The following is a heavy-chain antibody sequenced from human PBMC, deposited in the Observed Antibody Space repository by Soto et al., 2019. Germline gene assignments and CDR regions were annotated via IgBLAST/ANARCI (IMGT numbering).Heavy chain of an antibody. CDR2: IIASGGNT. Sequence: EVQLLESGGGLVQPGGSLRLSCAASGFTFSTYAMSWVRQAPGKGLEWVSGIIASGGNTYYADSVKGRFSISRDNSQNLVYLQMNSLRVEDSAIYYCAKDQVAGGYYFDYWGQGTLVTVSS. CDR3: AKDQVAGGYYFDY. CDR1: GFTFSTYA. V-gene: IGHV3-23*01. D-gene: IGHD2-15*01. J-gene: IGHJ4*02.